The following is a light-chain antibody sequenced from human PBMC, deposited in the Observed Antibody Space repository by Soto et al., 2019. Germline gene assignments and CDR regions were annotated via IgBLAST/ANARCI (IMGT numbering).Light chain of an antibody. CDR2: KDT. CDR1: ALSKQF. V-gene: IGLV3-25*03. Sequence: SYELTQPPSVSVSPGQTARITCSGDALSKQFAYWYQQKPDQAPVLVIYKDTERPSGIPERFSGSSSGTTVTLTISGVQAEDEADYYCQSADSSGTVVFGGGTKLTVL. J-gene: IGLJ2*01. CDR3: QSADSSGTVV.